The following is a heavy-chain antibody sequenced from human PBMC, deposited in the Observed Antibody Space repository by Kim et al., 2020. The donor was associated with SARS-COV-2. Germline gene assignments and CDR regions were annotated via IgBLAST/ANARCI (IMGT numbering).Heavy chain of an antibody. Sequence: GGSLRLSCAASAFPLSSYNMNSVRDAPGKRLARVSSIRRSSRYIYYAESVKGLLTIARDNAKNSLYLQMNSLRAEDTAVYYCARSIWFGERGRFEPWGQG. V-gene: IGHV3-21*01. J-gene: IGHJ5*02. CDR3: ARSIWFGERGRFEP. CDR2: IRRSSRYI. CDR1: AFPLSSYN. D-gene: IGHD3-10*01.